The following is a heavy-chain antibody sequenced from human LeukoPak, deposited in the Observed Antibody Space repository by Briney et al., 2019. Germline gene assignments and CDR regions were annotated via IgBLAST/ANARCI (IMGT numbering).Heavy chain of an antibody. D-gene: IGHD4-17*01. J-gene: IGHJ4*02. CDR1: GYTFTGYY. CDR3: ARSDYGDYVFSY. Sequence: ASVKVSCKASGYTFTGYYIHWVRQAPGQGLEWMGWINSNSGGTNYAQKFQGRVTMTRDTSISTAYMELSRLRSDDTAVYYCARSDYGDYVFSYWGQGTLVTVSS. V-gene: IGHV1-2*02. CDR2: INSNSGGT.